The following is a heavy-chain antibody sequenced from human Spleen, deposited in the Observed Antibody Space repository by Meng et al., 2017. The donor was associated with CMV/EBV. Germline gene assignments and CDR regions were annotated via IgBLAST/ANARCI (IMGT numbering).Heavy chain of an antibody. CDR2: ITYDGSTN. D-gene: IGHD2-2*02. Sequence: GESLKISCVASGFSFRSYAMHWVRHSPGKGLEWLALITYDGSTNYYACSVRGRFTISRDNSKNSLYLQKNSLRAEDTAVYYCARGGDCSSNSCYRYWYFDLWGRGTLVTVSS. J-gene: IGHJ2*01. CDR3: ARGGDCSSNSCYRYWYFDL. V-gene: IGHV3-30-3*01. CDR1: GFSFRSYA.